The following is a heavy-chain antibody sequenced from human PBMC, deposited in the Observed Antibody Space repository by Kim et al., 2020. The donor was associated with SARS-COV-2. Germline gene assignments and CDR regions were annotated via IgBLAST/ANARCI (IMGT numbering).Heavy chain of an antibody. Sequence: GGSLRLSCVGSGFTFTSYAMTWVRQSPGKGLEWVAAMSGVGGYTVFADSVRGRFTIFRDNSKNTVFLQMNSLRAEDTAVYYCAKNGELFCDAGSCTSERLDFWGQGTLVTVSS. CDR1: GFTFTSYA. V-gene: IGHV3-23*01. D-gene: IGHD3-10*01. CDR2: MSGVGGYT. CDR3: AKNGELFCDAGSCTSERLDF. J-gene: IGHJ4*02.